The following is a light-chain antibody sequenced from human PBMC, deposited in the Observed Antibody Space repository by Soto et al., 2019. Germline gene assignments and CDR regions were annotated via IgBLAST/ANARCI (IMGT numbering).Light chain of an antibody. Sequence: QSALTQPAAVSGSPGQSITISCTGTSSDVGTYNLVSWYQQYPGKAPKLMIYVTSKRPSGVSNRFSGSKSGDTASLTISGLQAEDEADYYCTSFARGSTLVFGGGTQLTVL. CDR2: VTS. CDR1: SSDVGTYNL. V-gene: IGLV2-23*01. J-gene: IGLJ3*02. CDR3: TSFARGSTLV.